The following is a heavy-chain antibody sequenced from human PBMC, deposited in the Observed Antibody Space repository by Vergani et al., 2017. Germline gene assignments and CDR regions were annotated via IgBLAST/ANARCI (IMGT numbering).Heavy chain of an antibody. CDR3: VGVPRGLWNFDL. Sequence: EVQLVESGGGLVQPGGSLRLSCAAPVFSLSRFWISWVRQAPEKGLGWVAHITPDGSATSSVDSVKGRCTISSENTKNLLSLQMSALRVEDTAVYYGVGVPRGLWNFDLWGSGTLFTVSS. CDR2: ITPDGSAT. CDR1: VFSLSRFW. V-gene: IGHV3-7*01. J-gene: IGHJ2*01.